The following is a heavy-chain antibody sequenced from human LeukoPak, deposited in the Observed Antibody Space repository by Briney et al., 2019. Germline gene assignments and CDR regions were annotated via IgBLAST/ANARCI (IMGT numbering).Heavy chain of an antibody. V-gene: IGHV3-7*01. CDR1: GFTLSKHW. CDR3: GREWAVDF. Sequence: GGSLRLSCAASGFTLSKHWMTLVRQAPGKGLECVAIIKQDGSEKYYVNSVKGRFTISRDNAKNSLYLQMNSLRVEDTAVYYCGREWAVDFWGQGTLVTVSS. J-gene: IGHJ4*02. CDR2: IKQDGSEK.